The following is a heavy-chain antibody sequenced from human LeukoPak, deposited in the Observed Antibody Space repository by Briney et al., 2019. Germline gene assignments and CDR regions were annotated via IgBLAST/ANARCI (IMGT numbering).Heavy chain of an antibody. J-gene: IGHJ6*02. D-gene: IGHD1-14*01. CDR1: GGSINTYY. CDR2: IYYSRST. V-gene: IGHV4-59*08. Sequence: SETLSLTCIVSGGSINTYYWSWLRQPPGKGLEWIGYIYYSRSTNYNPSLKSRVTISIDMSKKQISLKLSSVTAADTAVYYCARSRNYYYYYAMDVWGQGTTVTVSS. CDR3: ARSRNYYYYYAMDV.